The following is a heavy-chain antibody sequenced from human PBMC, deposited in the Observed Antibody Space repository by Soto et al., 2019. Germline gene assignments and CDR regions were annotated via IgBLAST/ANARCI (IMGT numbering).Heavy chain of an antibody. V-gene: IGHV2-5*02. D-gene: IGHD5-18*01. CDR2: IYWDDDK. CDR3: AHRGYMYGNWDHGYFDY. J-gene: IGHJ4*02. Sequence: QITLKESGPTRVRPTQTLALTCTFSGFSLTTSGVGVGWIRKTPGKALEWLAVIYWDDDKRYSPSLKSRLTTSKDTSNNQVVLTIADMDPVDTATYFCAHRGYMYGNWDHGYFDYWGQGTLVTLSS. CDR1: GFSLTTSGVG.